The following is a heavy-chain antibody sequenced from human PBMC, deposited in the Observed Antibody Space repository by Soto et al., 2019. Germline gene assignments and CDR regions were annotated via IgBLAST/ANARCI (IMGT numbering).Heavy chain of an antibody. CDR1: GGSISSGGYY. D-gene: IGHD3-9*01. V-gene: IGHV4-31*03. J-gene: IGHJ4*02. CDR3: ARDRLGGTGYTFLY. CDR2: IYNSGST. Sequence: QVQLQESGPGLVRPSQTLSLTCTVSGGSISSGGYYWNWIRQHPGKGLEWIGYIYNSGSTYYNPYLKSRVTIAVDTSKNQFSLKLSSVTAADTAVYYCARDRLGGTGYTFLYWGQGTLVTVSS.